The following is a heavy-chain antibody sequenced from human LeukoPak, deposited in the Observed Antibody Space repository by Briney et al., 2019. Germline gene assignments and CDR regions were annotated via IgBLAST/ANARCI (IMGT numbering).Heavy chain of an antibody. D-gene: IGHD6-13*01. V-gene: IGHV3-23*01. Sequence: GGSLRLSCAASGFTFSSYAMSWVRQAPGKGLEWVSAISGSGGSTYYADSVKGRFTISRDNSKNTLYLQMNSLRAEDTAVYYCAKDRGIAAAGTIWVYLQHWGQGTLVTVSS. J-gene: IGHJ1*01. CDR1: GFTFSSYA. CDR3: AKDRGIAAAGTIWVYLQH. CDR2: ISGSGGST.